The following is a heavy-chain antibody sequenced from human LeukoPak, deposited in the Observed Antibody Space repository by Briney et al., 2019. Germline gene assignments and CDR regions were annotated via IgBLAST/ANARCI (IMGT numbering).Heavy chain of an antibody. J-gene: IGHJ3*02. D-gene: IGHD1-14*01. V-gene: IGHV3-23*01. CDR1: GFTFSSYG. CDR3: ARSVSPRNAFDI. CDR2: ISGSGGST. Sequence: GGTLRLSCAASGFTFSSYGMSWVRQAPGKGLEWVSAISGSGGSTYYADSVKGRFTISRDNSKNTLYLQMNSLRAEDTAVYYCARSVSPRNAFDIWGQGTMVTVSS.